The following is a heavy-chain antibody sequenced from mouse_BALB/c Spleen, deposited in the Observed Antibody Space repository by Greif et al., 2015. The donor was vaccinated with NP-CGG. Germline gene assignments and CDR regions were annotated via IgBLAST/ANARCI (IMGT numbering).Heavy chain of an antibody. V-gene: IGHV7-3*02. CDR2: IRNKANGYTT. CDR1: GFTFTDYY. D-gene: IGHD1-1*01. J-gene: IGHJ2*01. Sequence: EVKLMESGGGLVQPGGSLRLSCATSGFTFTDYYMSWVRQPPGKALEWLGFIRNKANGYTTEYSASVKGRFTISRDNSQSILYLQMNTLRAEDSATYYCARSYYGSSLYYFDYWGQGTTLTVSS. CDR3: ARSYYGSSLYYFDY.